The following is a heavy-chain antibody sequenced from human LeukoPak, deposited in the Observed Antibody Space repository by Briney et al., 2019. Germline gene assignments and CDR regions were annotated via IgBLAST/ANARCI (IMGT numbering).Heavy chain of an antibody. J-gene: IGHJ4*02. CDR2: INHSGST. CDR3: ARARFVVVPVAISRWARPGFDY. D-gene: IGHD2-2*02. V-gene: IGHV4-34*01. Sequence: SETLSLTCAVYGGSFSGYYWSWIRQPPGKGLEWIGEINHSGSTNYNPSLKSRVTISVDTSKNQFSLKLSSVTAADTAVYYCARARFVVVPVAISRWARPGFDYWGQGTLVTVSS. CDR1: GGSFSGYY.